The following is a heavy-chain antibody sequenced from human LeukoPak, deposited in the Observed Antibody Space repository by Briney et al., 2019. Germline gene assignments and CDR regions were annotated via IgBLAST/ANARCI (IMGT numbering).Heavy chain of an antibody. CDR2: ISYDGSNK. J-gene: IGHJ6*02. V-gene: IGHV3-30-3*01. CDR3: ARLRYYGMDV. CDR1: GFTFSSYA. Sequence: SGRSLRLSCAASGFTFSSYAMHWVRQAPGKGLEWVAVISYDGSNKYYADSVKSRFTISRDNAKNSLYLQMNSLRAEDTAVYYCARLRYYGMDVWGQGTTVTVSS.